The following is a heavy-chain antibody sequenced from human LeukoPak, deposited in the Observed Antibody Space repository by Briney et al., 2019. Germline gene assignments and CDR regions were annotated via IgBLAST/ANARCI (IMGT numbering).Heavy chain of an antibody. D-gene: IGHD3-9*01. J-gene: IGHJ4*02. V-gene: IGHV3-53*01. CDR3: AKAEGYDILTGLDY. CDR2: IYSGGST. CDR1: GFTVSKNY. Sequence: PGGSLRLSCAASGFTVSKNYMTWVRQAPGKGLEWVSVIYSGGSTYYADSVKGRFTISRDNSKNTLYLQMNSLRTEDTAVYYCAKAEGYDILTGLDYWGQGTLVTVSS.